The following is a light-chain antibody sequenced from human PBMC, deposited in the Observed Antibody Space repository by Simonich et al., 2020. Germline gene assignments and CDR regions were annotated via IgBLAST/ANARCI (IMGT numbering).Light chain of an antibody. CDR3: QQFNSYPLT. V-gene: IGKV1-5*03. CDR1: QSISSW. J-gene: IGKJ4*01. Sequence: DIQMTQSPSTLSASVGDRVTITCRASQSISSWLAWYKQKPGKAPKPLLYKASSLESGVPSRFSVSGSGTDFTLTISSLQPEDFATYYCQQFNSYPLTFGGGTKVEIK. CDR2: KAS.